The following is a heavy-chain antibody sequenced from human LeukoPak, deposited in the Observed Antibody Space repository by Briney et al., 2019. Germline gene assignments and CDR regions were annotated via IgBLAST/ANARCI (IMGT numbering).Heavy chain of an antibody. J-gene: IGHJ4*02. CDR3: ARISKGGYKSGRRDPPYYFDY. CDR2: IKQDGSEK. Sequence: GGSLRLSCAAFEFTFSTYWMSWVRQAPGKGLEWVANIKQDGSEKYYVDSVRGRFAISRDNAKNSLYLQMNSLRAEDTAVYYCARISKGGYKSGRRDPPYYFDYWGQGTLVPVSS. V-gene: IGHV3-7*03. CDR1: EFTFSTYW. D-gene: IGHD5-18*01.